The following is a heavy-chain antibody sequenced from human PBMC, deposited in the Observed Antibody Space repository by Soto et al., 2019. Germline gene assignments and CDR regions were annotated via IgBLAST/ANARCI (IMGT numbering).Heavy chain of an antibody. Sequence: QVTLKESGPVLVKPTETLTLTCTVSGFSLSNARMGVSWIRQPPGKALEWLAHIFSNDEKSYSTSLKSRLTIXXDXSXXQVVLTMTNMDPVDTATYYCARFSSGSYGDWYFDLWGRGTLVTVSS. CDR2: IFSNDEK. CDR1: GFSLSNARMG. CDR3: ARFSSGSYGDWYFDL. D-gene: IGHD1-26*01. V-gene: IGHV2-26*01. J-gene: IGHJ2*01.